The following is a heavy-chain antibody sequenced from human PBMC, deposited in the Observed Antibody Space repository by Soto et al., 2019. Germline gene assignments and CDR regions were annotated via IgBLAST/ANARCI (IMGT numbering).Heavy chain of an antibody. CDR1: GYRYTSYY. CDR2: INPSGGST. CDR3: AGQADSSSSWANNWFDP. D-gene: IGHD6-6*01. Sequence: VKVSCKTSGYRYTSYYVHWVRNAKGQGLEWMGIINPSGGSTSYAQKFQGRVTMTRDTSTSTVYMELSSLRSEDTAVYYCAGQADSSSSWANNWFDPWGQGTLVTVSS. V-gene: IGHV1-46*03. J-gene: IGHJ5*02.